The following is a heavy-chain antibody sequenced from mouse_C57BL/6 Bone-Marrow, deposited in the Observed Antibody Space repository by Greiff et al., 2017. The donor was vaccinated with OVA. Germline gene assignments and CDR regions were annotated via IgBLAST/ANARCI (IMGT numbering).Heavy chain of an antibody. Sequence: EVQLQQSGPGLVKPSQSLSLTCSVTGYSFTSCCYCNWIRQFPGNQLEWVGFISYDGSNNYNPSLKNQISLTRDTSTNQFFLKFSPLTTEDTATYYCARASYYSNYLDYFDVWGTGTTLTVSS. J-gene: IGHJ2*01. CDR2: ISYDGSN. D-gene: IGHD2-5*01. CDR1: GYSFTSCCY. CDR3: ARASYYSNYLDYFDV. V-gene: IGHV3-6*01.